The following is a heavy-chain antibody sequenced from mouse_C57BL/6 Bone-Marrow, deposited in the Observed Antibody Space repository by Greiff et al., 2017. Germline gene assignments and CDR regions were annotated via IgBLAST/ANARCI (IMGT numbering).Heavy chain of an antibody. CDR1: GYIFTEYT. V-gene: IGHV1-62-2*01. D-gene: IGHD2-4*01. Sequence: VKLQESGAELMKPGASVKLSCKASGYIFTEYTIHWVKQRSGQGLEWIGWFYPGSGSIKYNERFKDKATLTADKSSNTVYMELSRLTSEDSAVYFCARHERYYDYEGYFDYWGQGTTLTVSS. CDR2: FYPGSGSI. J-gene: IGHJ2*01. CDR3: ARHERYYDYEGYFDY.